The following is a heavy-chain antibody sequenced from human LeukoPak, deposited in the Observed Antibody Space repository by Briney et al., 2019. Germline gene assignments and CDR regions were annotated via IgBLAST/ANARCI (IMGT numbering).Heavy chain of an antibody. J-gene: IGHJ4*02. CDR3: TKPRGSGSGTYYDY. V-gene: IGHV3-73*01. CDR2: IRSKTNNYAT. CDR1: GFTFSGSA. D-gene: IGHD3-10*01. Sequence: GGSLRLSCVASGFTFSGSAIHWVRQASGKGLESVGHIRSKTNNYATAYAASVKGRFTISRDDSKNTAYLQMSSLETEDTAIYYCTKPRGSGSGTYYDYWGQGTLVTVSS.